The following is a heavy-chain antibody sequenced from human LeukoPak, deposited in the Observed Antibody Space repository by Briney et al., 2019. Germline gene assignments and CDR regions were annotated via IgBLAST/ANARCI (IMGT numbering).Heavy chain of an antibody. V-gene: IGHV3-21*01. CDR3: ARSLGYCSGDSCYRYFQH. CDR2: ISSSSSYI. J-gene: IGHJ1*01. Sequence: GGSLRLSCAASGFTFSSYSMNWVRQAPGKGLEWVSSISSSSSYIYYADSVKGRFTISRDNAKNSLYLQMNSLRAEDTAVYYCARSLGYCSGDSCYRYFQHWGQGTLVTVSS. D-gene: IGHD2-15*01. CDR1: GFTFSSYS.